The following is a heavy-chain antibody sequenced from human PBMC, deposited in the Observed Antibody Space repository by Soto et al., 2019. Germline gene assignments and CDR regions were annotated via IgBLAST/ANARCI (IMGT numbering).Heavy chain of an antibody. V-gene: IGHV3-23*01. D-gene: IGHD3-22*01. J-gene: IGHJ4*02. CDR1: GFTFSSYA. CDR3: VQGMIPVVIDGRFDY. CDR2: ISGSRGTT. Sequence: EVQLLESGGGLVQPGGSLRVSCAASGFTFSSYAMTWVRQAPGKGLEWVSAISGSRGTTYYADSVEGRFTISRDNSKNTRYLQMNSLRAEDTAIYYCVQGMIPVVIDGRFDYWGQGILVTVSS.